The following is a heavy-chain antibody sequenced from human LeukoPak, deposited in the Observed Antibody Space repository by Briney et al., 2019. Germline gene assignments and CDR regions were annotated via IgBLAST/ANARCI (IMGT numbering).Heavy chain of an antibody. Sequence: SETLSLTCTVSGGPISSYYWSWIRQPPGKGLEWIGYIYYSGSTNYNPSLKSRVTISVDTSKNQFSLKLSSVTAADTAVYYCAREGRGCTNGVCYLWFDPWGQGTLVTVSS. D-gene: IGHD2-8*01. J-gene: IGHJ5*02. CDR3: AREGRGCTNGVCYLWFDP. CDR1: GGPISSYY. V-gene: IGHV4-59*01. CDR2: IYYSGST.